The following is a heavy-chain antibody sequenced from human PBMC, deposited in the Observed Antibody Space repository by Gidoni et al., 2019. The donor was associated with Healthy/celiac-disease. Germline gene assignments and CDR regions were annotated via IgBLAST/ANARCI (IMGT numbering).Heavy chain of an antibody. CDR2: IKSKTDGGTT. Sequence: EVQLVESGGGLVKPGGSLRLSCAASGFTFTNARTNWFSQAPGKGLEWVGRIKSKTDGGTTEYAAPVKGRFTSTRDDSKNTLYLQRNSLKTEDTAVYYCTTDSGYCSGGSCYYYYGMDVWGKGTTVTVSS. V-gene: IGHV3-15*07. J-gene: IGHJ6*04. D-gene: IGHD2-15*01. CDR1: GFTFTNAR. CDR3: TTDSGYCSGGSCYYYYGMDV.